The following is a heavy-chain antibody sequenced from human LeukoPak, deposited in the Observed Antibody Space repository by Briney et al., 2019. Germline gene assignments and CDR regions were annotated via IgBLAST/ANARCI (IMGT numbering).Heavy chain of an antibody. V-gene: IGHV4-39*07. Sequence: PSETLSLTCTVSGGSISSSSYYWGWIRQPPWKGLEWIGSIYYSGSTYYNPSLKSRVTISVDTSKNQFSLKLSSVTAADTAVYYCASQWRPYYYYYYMDVWGKGTTVTVSS. D-gene: IGHD6-19*01. CDR3: ASQWRPYYYYYYMDV. J-gene: IGHJ6*03. CDR2: IYYSGST. CDR1: GGSISSSSYY.